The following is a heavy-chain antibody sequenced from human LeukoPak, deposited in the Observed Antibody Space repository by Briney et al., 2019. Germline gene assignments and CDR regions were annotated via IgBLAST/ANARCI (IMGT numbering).Heavy chain of an antibody. CDR2: INHSGST. CDR1: GGSFSGYY. D-gene: IGHD6-6*01. Sequence: SETLSLTCAVYGGSFSGYYWSWIRQPPGKGLEWIGEINHSGSTNYNPSLKSRVTISVDTSKNQFSLKLSSVTAADTAVYYCARVSAARPGWFDPWGQGTLVTVSS. J-gene: IGHJ5*02. V-gene: IGHV4-34*01. CDR3: ARVSAARPGWFDP.